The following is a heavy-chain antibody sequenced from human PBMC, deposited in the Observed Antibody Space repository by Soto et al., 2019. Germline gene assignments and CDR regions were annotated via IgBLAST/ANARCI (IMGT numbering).Heavy chain of an antibody. CDR3: AISYASPGGP. CDR1: GFTFSSQW. D-gene: IGHD3-16*01. Sequence: EVHLVESGGGLVQPGGSLRLSCAASGFTFSSQWMSWVRQTPVKGLEWVANIKGDGSAKYYVDSVRGRFTISRDNAKNSPYLQMNSLRVEDTAVYYCAISYASPGGPWGQGTLVTVSS. CDR2: IKGDGSAK. J-gene: IGHJ5*02. V-gene: IGHV3-7*01.